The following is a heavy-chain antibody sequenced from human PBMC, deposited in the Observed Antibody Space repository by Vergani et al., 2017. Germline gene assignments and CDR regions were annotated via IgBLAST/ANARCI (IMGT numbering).Heavy chain of an antibody. CDR1: GFTFDNYA. CDR2: ISGSGSSK. D-gene: IGHD5-12*01. Sequence: EVHLLESGGGLIQPGGSLRISCAASGFTFDNYAMTWVRQAPGKGLQWVSGISGSGSSKFYEDSLKGRVTISRDNSKNTLFLEMNSLSAGDTAVYYCAKANPRNSGYDYLYYYHAMDVWGQGTTVTVSS. V-gene: IGHV3-23*01. CDR3: AKANPRNSGYDYLYYYHAMDV. J-gene: IGHJ6*02.